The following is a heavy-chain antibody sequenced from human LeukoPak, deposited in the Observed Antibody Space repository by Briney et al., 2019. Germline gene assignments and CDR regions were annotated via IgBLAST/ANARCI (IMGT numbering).Heavy chain of an antibody. J-gene: IGHJ4*02. Sequence: GGSLRLSCAASGFTFSSYAMHWVRQAPGKGLEWVAVISYDGSNKYYADSVKGRFTISRDNSKNTLYLQMNSLRAEDTAVYYCARDPRGVGASLPRDWGQGTLVTVSS. CDR3: ARDPRGVGASLPRD. CDR2: ISYDGSNK. V-gene: IGHV3-30*01. D-gene: IGHD1-26*01. CDR1: GFTFSSYA.